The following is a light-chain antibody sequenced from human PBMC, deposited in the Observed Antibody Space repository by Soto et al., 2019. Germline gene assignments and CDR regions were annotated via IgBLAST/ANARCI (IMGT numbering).Light chain of an antibody. CDR1: QSVNNN. J-gene: IGKJ1*01. CDR2: AIS. V-gene: IGKV3-15*01. Sequence: EIVMTQSPATLSVSPGERVTLSCRASQSVNNNLAWYQQKPGQAPRLLIHAISTRATGIPARFSGSGSGTEFTLTISSLQSEDFALYYCQQYNDWRTFGQGTKVDIK. CDR3: QQYNDWRT.